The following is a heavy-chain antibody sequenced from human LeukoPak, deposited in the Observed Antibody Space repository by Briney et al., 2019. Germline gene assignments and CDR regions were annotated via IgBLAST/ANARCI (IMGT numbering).Heavy chain of an antibody. CDR1: GYSFTSYW. V-gene: IGHV5-51*01. Sequence: GEPLKISCKGSGYSFTSYWFGWVRQMHGKGLEWMEIIYPSESDTSYSPSFQGQFTFSANKSISTASLQWSSLKATGPAMDYCARVGAYAGSRSYHYYYGMDVWGKGTTVTVSS. J-gene: IGHJ6*04. CDR3: ARVGAYAGSRSYHYYYGMDV. D-gene: IGHD3-10*01. CDR2: IYPSESDT.